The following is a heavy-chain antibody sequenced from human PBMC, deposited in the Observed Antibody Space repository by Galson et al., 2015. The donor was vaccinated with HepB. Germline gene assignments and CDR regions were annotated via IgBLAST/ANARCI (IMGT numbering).Heavy chain of an antibody. J-gene: IGHJ5*02. CDR2: IFYDGRNR. Sequence: ALRLSGASSGFMFSTYGMHWVRQAPGKGLEWVAVIFYDGRNRYYADSVKVRFTISRDNSKNTVYLQMNSVRAEDTAVYYCAKSESCGEDVDVAFDHWGQRTLVIVSS. CDR1: GFMFSTYG. D-gene: IGHD3-10*01. CDR3: AKSESCGEDVDVAFDH. V-gene: IGHV3-33*06.